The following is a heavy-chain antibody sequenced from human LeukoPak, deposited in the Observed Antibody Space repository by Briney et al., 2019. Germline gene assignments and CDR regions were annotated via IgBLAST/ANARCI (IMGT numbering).Heavy chain of an antibody. CDR3: ARGLWITMIVVVITRCY. J-gene: IGHJ4*02. D-gene: IGHD3-22*01. V-gene: IGHV3-11*01. CDR1: GFTFSDYY. Sequence: GGSLRLSCAASGFTFSDYYMSWIRQAPGKGLEWVSYISSSGSTIYYADSVKGRFTISRDNAKNSLYLQMNSLRAEDTAVYYCARGLWITMIVVVITRCYWGQGTLVTVSS. CDR2: ISSSGSTI.